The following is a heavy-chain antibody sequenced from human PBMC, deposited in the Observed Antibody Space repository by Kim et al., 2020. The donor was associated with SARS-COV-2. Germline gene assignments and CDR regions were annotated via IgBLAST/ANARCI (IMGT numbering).Heavy chain of an antibody. J-gene: IGHJ6*03. V-gene: IGHV4-39*01. Sequence: SETLSLTCTVSGGSISSSSYYWGWIRQPPGKGLEWIGSIYYSGSTYYNPSLKSRVTISVDTSKNQFSLKLSSVTAADTAVYYCAIDNWGWRDYYMDVWG. CDR2: IYYSGST. CDR3: AIDNWGWRDYYMDV. D-gene: IGHD7-27*01. CDR1: GGSISSSSYY.